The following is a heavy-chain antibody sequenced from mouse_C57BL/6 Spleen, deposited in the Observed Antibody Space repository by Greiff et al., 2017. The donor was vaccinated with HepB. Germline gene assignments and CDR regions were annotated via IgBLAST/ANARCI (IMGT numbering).Heavy chain of an antibody. J-gene: IGHJ2*01. CDR3: ARRLNWDYFDY. CDR2: IYPGDGDT. V-gene: IGHV1-82*01. D-gene: IGHD4-1*01. CDR1: GYAFSSSW. Sequence: QVQLQQSGPELVKPGASVKISCKASGYAFSSSWMNWVKQRPGKGLEWSGRIYPGDGDTNYNGKFKGKATLTADKSSSTAYMQLSSPTSEDSAVYFCARRLNWDYFDYWGQGTTLTVSS.